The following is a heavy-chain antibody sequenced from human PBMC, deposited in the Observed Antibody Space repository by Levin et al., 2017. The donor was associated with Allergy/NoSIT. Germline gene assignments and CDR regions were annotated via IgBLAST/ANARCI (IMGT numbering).Heavy chain of an antibody. CDR1: GYTFTSYY. V-gene: IGHV1-46*01. D-gene: IGHD5-18*01. CDR2: INPSGGST. CDR3: AREALRYSDGFFYAFDI. Sequence: GESLKISCKASGYTFTSYYMHWVRQAPGQGLEWMGIINPSGGSTSYAQKFQGRVTMTRDTSTSTVYMELSSLRSEDTAVYYCAREALRYSDGFFYAFDIWGQGTMVTVSS. J-gene: IGHJ3*02.